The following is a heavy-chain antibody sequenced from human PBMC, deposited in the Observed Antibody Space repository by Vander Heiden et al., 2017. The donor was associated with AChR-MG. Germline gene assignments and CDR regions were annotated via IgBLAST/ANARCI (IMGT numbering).Heavy chain of an antibody. Sequence: EVQLVESGGSLVQPGRSLTLSCIASGFNFGDYSMSWFRQAPGKGLEWVSFIRRKANGGTTEYAASVKDRFTMSRDDSKSIADLKMNSLRTEETGVYFCAREQGGSTLVRGDVDYWGPGTQVTVSS. V-gene: IGHV3-49*03. D-gene: IGHD3-10*01. CDR1: GFNFGDYS. J-gene: IGHJ4*01. CDR3: AREQGGSTLVRGDVDY. CDR2: IRRKANGGTT.